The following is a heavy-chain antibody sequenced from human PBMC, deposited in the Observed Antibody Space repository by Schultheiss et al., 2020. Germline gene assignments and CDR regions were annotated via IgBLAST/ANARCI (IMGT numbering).Heavy chain of an antibody. V-gene: IGHV4-34*01. CDR2: INHSGST. D-gene: IGHD1-26*01. CDR3: ARGIGKTFFAFDI. CDR1: GFTFSDYY. Sequence: GSLRLSCAASGFTFSDYYMSWIRQPPGKGLEWIGEINHSGSTNYNPSLKSRVTISVDTSKNQFSLKLSSVTAADTAVYYCARGIGKTFFAFDIWGQGTMVTVSS. J-gene: IGHJ3*02.